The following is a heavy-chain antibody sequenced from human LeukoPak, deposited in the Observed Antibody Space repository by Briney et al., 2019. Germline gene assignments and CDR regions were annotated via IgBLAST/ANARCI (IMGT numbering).Heavy chain of an antibody. CDR1: GFTFSSYW. J-gene: IGHJ6*02. D-gene: IGHD2-2*01. CDR2: INSDGTST. CDR3: ARGEDCSSNSCYAYYYHYGMGV. V-gene: IGHV3-74*01. Sequence: GGSLRLSCAASGFTFSSYWMHWVRQAPGKGLVWVSRINSDGTSTSYADSVKGRFTISRDNAKNTLYLQMNSLRAEDTAVYYCARGEDCSSNSCYAYYYHYGMGVWGQGTTVTVSS.